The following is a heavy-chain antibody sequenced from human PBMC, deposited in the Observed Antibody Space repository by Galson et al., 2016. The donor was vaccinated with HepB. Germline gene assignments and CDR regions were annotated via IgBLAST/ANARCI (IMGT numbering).Heavy chain of an antibody. V-gene: IGHV3-9*01. J-gene: IGHJ6*02. CDR3: AKDMHSNYGGNSEVGYYYGMDV. D-gene: IGHD4-23*01. Sequence: SLRLSCAASGLSFDDYAMHWVRQRPGKGLEWVASLNWNSGNIAYGDSVKGRFTISRDNAKNSLFLQMNSLRGEDTALYYCAKDMHSNYGGNSEVGYYYGMDVWGQGSLVTVSS. CDR1: GLSFDDYA. CDR2: LNWNSGNI.